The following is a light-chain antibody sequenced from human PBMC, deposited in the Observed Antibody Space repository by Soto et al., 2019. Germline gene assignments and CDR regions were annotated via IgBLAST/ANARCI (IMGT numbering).Light chain of an antibody. CDR2: EVN. J-gene: IGLJ1*01. CDR3: SSYAGINNLGV. CDR1: SSDVGGYKY. V-gene: IGLV2-8*01. Sequence: QSALTQPPSASGSPGQSVTISCTGTSSDVGGYKYVSWYQQHPGKAPKLMIFEVNKRPSGVPDRLSVSKSGNTASLTGSGLQAEDEADYYCSSYAGINNLGVFGTGTKVTVL.